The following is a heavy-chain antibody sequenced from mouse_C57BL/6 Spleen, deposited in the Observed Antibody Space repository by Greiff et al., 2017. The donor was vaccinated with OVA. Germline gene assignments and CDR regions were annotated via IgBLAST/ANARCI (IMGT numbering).Heavy chain of an antibody. V-gene: IGHV1-59*01. CDR2: IDPSDSYT. Sequence: QVQLQQPGAELVRPGTSVKLSCKASGYTFTSYWMHWVKQRPGQGLEWIGVIDPSDSYTNYNQKFKGKATLTVDTSSSTAYMQLSSLTSEDSAVYYCAKLGLFDYWGQGTTLTVSS. J-gene: IGHJ2*01. CDR3: AKLGLFDY. CDR1: GYTFTSYW. D-gene: IGHD4-1*01.